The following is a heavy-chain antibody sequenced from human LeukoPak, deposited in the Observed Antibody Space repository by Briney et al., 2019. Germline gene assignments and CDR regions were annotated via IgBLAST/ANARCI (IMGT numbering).Heavy chain of an antibody. D-gene: IGHD6-19*01. V-gene: IGHV3-66*01. J-gene: IGHJ4*02. CDR3: ATSPVTGMIYFDY. Sequence: GGSLRLSCAASGFTVSNYYMSWVRQAQGKGLEWVSVIYSGGDTYYADSVKGRFTISRDNSKNTLYLQMNNLRAEDTAVYYCATSPVTGMIYFDYRGQGTLVTVSS. CDR1: GFTVSNYY. CDR2: IYSGGDT.